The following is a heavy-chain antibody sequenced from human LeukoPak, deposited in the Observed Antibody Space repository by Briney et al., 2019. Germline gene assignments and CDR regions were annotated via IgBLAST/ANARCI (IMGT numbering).Heavy chain of an antibody. V-gene: IGHV3-7*01. CDR2: IKQDGSVR. D-gene: IGHD3-10*01. Sequence: GGSLRLSCAASGFTFSSYWMSWVRQAPGKGLEWVANIKQDGSVRYYVDSVKGRFTISRDNAKNSLYLQMNSLRAEDTAMFYCARGNYYGSAGNYGIYFDYWGQGTLVTVSS. CDR3: ARGNYYGSAGNYGIYFDY. CDR1: GFTFSSYW. J-gene: IGHJ4*02.